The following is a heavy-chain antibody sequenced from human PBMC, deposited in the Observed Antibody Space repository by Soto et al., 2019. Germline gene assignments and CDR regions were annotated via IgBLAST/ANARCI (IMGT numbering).Heavy chain of an antibody. Sequence: EVQLLESGGGLVQPGGSLRLSCAASGFTFNNYAMTWVRQAPGKGLEWVSTISGSDGSTYYADSVKGRLTISRDNSKNALYLQMSSLRAEDTALYYCVKDWTGDTCPCMDVWGQWTTVTVSS. CDR3: VKDWTGDTCPCMDV. J-gene: IGHJ6*01. CDR1: GFTFNNYA. D-gene: IGHD2-8*02. V-gene: IGHV3-23*01. CDR2: ISGSDGST.